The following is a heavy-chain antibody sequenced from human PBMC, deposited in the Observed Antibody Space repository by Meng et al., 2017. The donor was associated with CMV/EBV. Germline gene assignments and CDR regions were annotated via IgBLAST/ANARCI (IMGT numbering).Heavy chain of an antibody. D-gene: IGHD6-13*01. V-gene: IGHV1-46*01. CDR3: ARVAAAGTDYYYGMDV. CDR2: INPSGGST. J-gene: IGHJ6*02. Sequence: AAGKVSCKASGYTFTSYYMHWVRQAPGQGLEWMGIINPSGGSTSYAQKFQGRVTMTRDTSTSTVYMELSSLRSEDTAVYYCARVAAAGTDYYYGMDVWGQGTTVTVSS. CDR1: GYTFTSYY.